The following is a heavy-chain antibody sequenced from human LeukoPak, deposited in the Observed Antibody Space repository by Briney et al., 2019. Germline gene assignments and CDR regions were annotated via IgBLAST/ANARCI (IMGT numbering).Heavy chain of an antibody. CDR2: IYPGDSDT. J-gene: IGHJ4*02. D-gene: IGHD3-10*01. V-gene: IGHV5-51*01. Sequence: GESLKISCKGSGYTFTSHWIGWVRQMPGKDLEWMGIIYPGDSDTRYSPSFQGQVTISADNSISTAYLQWSSLKASDSAMYYCARRPYDSGSYADYWGQGTPVTVSS. CDR1: GYTFTSHW. CDR3: ARRPYDSGSYADY.